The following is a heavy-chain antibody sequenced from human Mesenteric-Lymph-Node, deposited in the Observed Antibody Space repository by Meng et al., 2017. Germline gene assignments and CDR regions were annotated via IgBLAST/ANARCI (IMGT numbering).Heavy chain of an antibody. CDR2: INWNGGST. CDR3: ARGITMIVGAYAFDI. D-gene: IGHD3-22*01. CDR1: GFTFDDYG. Sequence: GGSLRLSCAASGFTFDDYGMSWVRQAPGKGLEWVSGINWNGGSTGYADSVKGRFTISRDNAKNSLYLQMNSLRAEDTALYHCARGITMIVGAYAFDIWGQGTMVTVSS. V-gene: IGHV3-20*01. J-gene: IGHJ3*02.